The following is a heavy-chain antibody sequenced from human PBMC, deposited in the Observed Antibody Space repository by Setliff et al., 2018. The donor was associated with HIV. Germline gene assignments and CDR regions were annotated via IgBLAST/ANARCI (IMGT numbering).Heavy chain of an antibody. D-gene: IGHD3-3*01. CDR3: ARDPNYNFWSGYLMDV. CDR1: GYTFTSYA. V-gene: IGHV1-46*01. J-gene: IGHJ6*04. Sequence: ASVKVSCKASGYTFTSYAMNWVRQAPGQGLEWMGIINPSGGSTSYAQKFQGRVTMTRDTSTSTVYMELSSLRSEDTAVYYCARDPNYNFWSGYLMDVWGKGTTVTVSS. CDR2: INPSGGST.